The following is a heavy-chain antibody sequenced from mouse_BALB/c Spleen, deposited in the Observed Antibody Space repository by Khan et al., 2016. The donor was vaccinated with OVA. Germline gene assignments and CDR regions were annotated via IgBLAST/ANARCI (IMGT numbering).Heavy chain of an antibody. V-gene: IGHV1-77*01. D-gene: IGHD1-2*01. CDR1: GYSFTDYY. CDR2: ISPGSGAT. Sequence: QVQLKQSGAELARPGASVKLSCKASGYSFTDYYINWVKQRTGQGLEWIGEISPGSGATYYHEKFKGKATLPADKSSSTAYMQPSSLTSEASAVDVCAIRNVVGYTFAYWGQGTRVTVSA. CDR3: AIRNVVGYTFAY. J-gene: IGHJ3*01.